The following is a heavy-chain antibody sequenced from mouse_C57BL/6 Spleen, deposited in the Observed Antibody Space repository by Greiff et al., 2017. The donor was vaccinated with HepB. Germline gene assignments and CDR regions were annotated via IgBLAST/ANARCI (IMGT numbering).Heavy chain of an antibody. Sequence: VKLQQSGAELVRPGSSVKLSCKASGYTFTSYWMHWVKQRPIQGLEWIGNIDPSDSETHYNQKFKDKATLTVDKSSSTAYMQLSSLTSEDSAVYYCARRTVVAPYAMDYWGQGTSVTVSS. V-gene: IGHV1-52*01. CDR1: GYTFTSYW. D-gene: IGHD1-1*01. CDR2: IDPSDSET. CDR3: ARRTVVAPYAMDY. J-gene: IGHJ4*01.